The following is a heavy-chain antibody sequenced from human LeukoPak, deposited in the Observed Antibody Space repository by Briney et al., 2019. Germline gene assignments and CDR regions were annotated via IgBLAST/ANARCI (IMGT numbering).Heavy chain of an antibody. CDR1: GFTLSSYG. V-gene: IGHV3-23*01. J-gene: IGHJ4*02. Sequence: GGSLRLSCAASGFTLSSYGMSWVRQAPGKGLEWVSTISGSGGSTYYADSVKGRFTISRDNSKNTLYLQMNSLRAEDTAVYYCAKAGEVGATYYFDYWGQGSLVTVSS. D-gene: IGHD1-26*01. CDR3: AKAGEVGATYYFDY. CDR2: ISGSGGST.